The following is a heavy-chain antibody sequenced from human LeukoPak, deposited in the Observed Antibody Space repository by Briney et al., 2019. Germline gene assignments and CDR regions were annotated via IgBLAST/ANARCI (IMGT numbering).Heavy chain of an antibody. CDR1: GFTFSSYE. Sequence: PGGSLRLSCAASGFTFSSYEMNWVRQAPGKGLEWVSYISSSGSTIYYADSVKGRFTISRDNAKNSPYLQMNSLRAEDTAVYYCARSTIFNAPGMDVWGQGTTVTVSS. J-gene: IGHJ6*02. D-gene: IGHD3-3*01. CDR3: ARSTIFNAPGMDV. CDR2: ISSSGSTI. V-gene: IGHV3-48*03.